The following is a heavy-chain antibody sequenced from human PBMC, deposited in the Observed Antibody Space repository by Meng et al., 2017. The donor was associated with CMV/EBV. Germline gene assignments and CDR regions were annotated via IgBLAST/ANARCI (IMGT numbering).Heavy chain of an antibody. V-gene: IGHV1-69*01. D-gene: IGHD1-20*01. CDR3: AREGNNWNDVPFDY. CDR1: GGNLGSYA. Sequence: QGQAVECGGEGKEPGSSVKVACKASGGNLGSYAISWVRQAPGQGLEWMGGIIPTFGTANYAQKFQGRVTITADESTSTAYMELSSLRSEDTAVYYCAREGNNWNDVPFDYWGQGTLVTVSS. CDR2: IIPTFGTA. J-gene: IGHJ4*02.